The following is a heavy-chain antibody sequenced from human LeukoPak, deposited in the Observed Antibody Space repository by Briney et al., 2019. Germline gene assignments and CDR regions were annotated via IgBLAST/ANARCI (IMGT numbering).Heavy chain of an antibody. J-gene: IGHJ5*02. Sequence: ASVKVSCKASGYTFSGYYLHWVRHAPGQGLEWKGWINPNSGDTNYSQKFQGRVTMTKDTSITSAYMELSSLRSDDTALYYCARGPFRNVDIAMVASRFDPWGQGTLVTVSS. V-gene: IGHV1-2*02. CDR2: INPNSGDT. CDR1: GYTFSGYY. D-gene: IGHD5-18*01. CDR3: ARGPFRNVDIAMVASRFDP.